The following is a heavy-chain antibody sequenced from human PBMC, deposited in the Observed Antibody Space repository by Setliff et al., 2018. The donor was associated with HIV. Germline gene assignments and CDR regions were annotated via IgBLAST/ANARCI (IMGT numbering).Heavy chain of an antibody. D-gene: IGHD1-26*01. CDR2: ISYNEYT. Sequence: SETLSLTCTVSGDPINSHYWSWIRQPPGEGLEWIGHISYNEYTNYNPSLKSRVTISLGTSRKHFSLDLYSVTAADTAVYYCARDHNSGTLHAFDLWGQGTKVTVSS. CDR1: GDPINSHY. V-gene: IGHV4-59*11. CDR3: ARDHNSGTLHAFDL. J-gene: IGHJ3*01.